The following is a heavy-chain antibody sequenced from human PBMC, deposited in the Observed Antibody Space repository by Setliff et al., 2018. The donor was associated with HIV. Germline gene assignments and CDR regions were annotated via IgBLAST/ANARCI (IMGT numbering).Heavy chain of an antibody. CDR3: ARPYTVWVYGMDV. Sequence: PGGSLRLSCGASGISFGNHWMYWVRQAPGKGLVWVSRINADGSITDYADSVKGRFTISRDNAKNTLYMQMNSLRDEDTAVYYCARPYTVWVYGMDVWGQGTTVTVSS. V-gene: IGHV3-74*01. D-gene: IGHD2-8*01. CDR1: GISFGNHW. CDR2: INADGSIT. J-gene: IGHJ6*02.